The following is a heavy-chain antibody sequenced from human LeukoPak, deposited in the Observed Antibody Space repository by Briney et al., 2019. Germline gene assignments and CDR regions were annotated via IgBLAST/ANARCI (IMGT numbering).Heavy chain of an antibody. CDR2: INPNSGGT. V-gene: IGHV1-2*02. CDR3: ARQTGDNFDY. Sequence: ASVKVSCKASGYTFTDYYTHWVRQAPGQGLEWMGWINPNSGGTKYAQNFQGRVTITRDTSISTAYMELSRLRSDDTAVYYCARQTGDNFDYWGQGTLVTVSS. D-gene: IGHD7-27*01. J-gene: IGHJ4*02. CDR1: GYTFTDYY.